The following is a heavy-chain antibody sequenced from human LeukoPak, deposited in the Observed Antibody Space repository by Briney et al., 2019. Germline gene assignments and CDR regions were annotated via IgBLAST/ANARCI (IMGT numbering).Heavy chain of an antibody. D-gene: IGHD6-19*01. V-gene: IGHV4-39*01. Sequence: PSETLSLTCTVSGGSISSSSYYWGWIRQPPGKGLEWIGSIYYSGSTYYNPSLKSRVTISVDTSKNQLSLKLSSVTAADTAVYYCARSSMGIAVAGTFDYWGQGTLVTVSS. J-gene: IGHJ4*02. CDR2: IYYSGST. CDR1: GGSISSSSYY. CDR3: ARSSMGIAVAGTFDY.